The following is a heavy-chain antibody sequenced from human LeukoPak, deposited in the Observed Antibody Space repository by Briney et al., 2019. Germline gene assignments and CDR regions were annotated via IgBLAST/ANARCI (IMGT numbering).Heavy chain of an antibody. CDR1: GGSFYSYP. Sequence: ASVKVSCKASGGSFYSYPIAWVRQAPGQGLEWLGAVIPISGTTHYAQKFQGRVSITVDDSTTTVYMQLSGLRSDDTAVYFCARLAVVPAAMSPDYWGQGTLVSVPS. CDR3: ARLAVVPAAMSPDY. V-gene: IGHV1-69*13. CDR2: VIPISGTT. D-gene: IGHD2-2*01. J-gene: IGHJ4*02.